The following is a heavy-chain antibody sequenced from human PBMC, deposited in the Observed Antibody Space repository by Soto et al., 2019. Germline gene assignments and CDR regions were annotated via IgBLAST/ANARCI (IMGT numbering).Heavy chain of an antibody. Sequence: QVQLVQSGAEVKKPGASVKVSCKASGYTFTSYGISWVRQAPGQGLEWMGWISVYNGNTNYAQKLQGRVTRTTDTHTSTTYMQLRSLRSDDTAVYYCARMGYCSGGSCFPTVLGSYWGQGTLVTVSS. CDR2: ISVYNGNT. J-gene: IGHJ4*02. CDR3: ARMGYCSGGSCFPTVLGSY. D-gene: IGHD2-15*01. V-gene: IGHV1-18*01. CDR1: GYTFTSYG.